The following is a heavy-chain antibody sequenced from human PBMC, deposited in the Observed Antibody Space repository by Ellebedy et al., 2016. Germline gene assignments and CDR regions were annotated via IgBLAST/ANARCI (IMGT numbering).Heavy chain of an antibody. Sequence: GESLKISCQASGYSFTNYWLGWVRQMPGKGLEWMGIIFPGNSDTRYGPSFQGQVTFSVDTSIDTAYLQWSSLKASDTAVYYCVRVLDDLINWGHGTQVTVSS. J-gene: IGHJ4*01. V-gene: IGHV5-51*01. CDR3: VRVLDDLIN. CDR2: IFPGNSDT. CDR1: GYSFTNYW. D-gene: IGHD3-10*01.